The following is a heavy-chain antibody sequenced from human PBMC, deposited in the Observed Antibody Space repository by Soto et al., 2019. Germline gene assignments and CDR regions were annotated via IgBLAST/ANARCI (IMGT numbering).Heavy chain of an antibody. D-gene: IGHD2-2*01. V-gene: IGHV3-7*01. Sequence: PGGSLRLSCAASGFTFSSFRMSWVRQAPGKGLEWVANIKQDGSEEYYVDSVKARFTISRDNAKNSLYLQMNSLRAEDTAVYYCARDISCPPGTSCSPAGMDVWGQGTTVTVSS. CDR2: IKQDGSEE. CDR3: ARDISCPPGTSCSPAGMDV. CDR1: GFTFSSFR. J-gene: IGHJ6*02.